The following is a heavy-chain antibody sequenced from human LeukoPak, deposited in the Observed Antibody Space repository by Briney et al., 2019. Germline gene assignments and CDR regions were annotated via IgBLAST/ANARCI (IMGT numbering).Heavy chain of an antibody. V-gene: IGHV3-43*01. CDR2: ISWDGTNR. J-gene: IGHJ4*02. D-gene: IGHD3-3*01. CDR3: AKEGGTIYFDN. CDR1: GFTFDAYT. Sequence: PGGSLRLSCAASGFTFDAYTIHWVRQAPGKGLEWVSLISWDGTNRFYADSVKGRFTISRDNDKNSLYLQMNSLRTEDTALYYCAKEGGTIYFDNWGQGTLVTVPS.